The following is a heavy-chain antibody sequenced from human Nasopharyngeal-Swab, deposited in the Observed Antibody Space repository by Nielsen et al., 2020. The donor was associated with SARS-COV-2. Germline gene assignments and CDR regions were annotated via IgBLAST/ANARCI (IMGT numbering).Heavy chain of an antibody. CDR2: NYYSESS. Sequence: SDTLSLTFTVSGGSISSYYWSWIRKPPGKGLEWFGNNYYSESSNYNPSLKSRVTISVDTSKNQFSLKRSSVTAADTSVYYCARSYGDAFDIWGQGTMVTVSS. CDR3: ARSYGDAFDI. J-gene: IGHJ3*02. V-gene: IGHV4-59*01. D-gene: IGHD5-18*01. CDR1: GGSISSYY.